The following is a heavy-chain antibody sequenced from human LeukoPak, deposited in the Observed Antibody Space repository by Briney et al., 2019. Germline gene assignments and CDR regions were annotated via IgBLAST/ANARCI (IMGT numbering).Heavy chain of an antibody. J-gene: IGHJ4*02. CDR3: GRDDWGPADY. V-gene: IGHV3-7*01. Sequence: PGGSLRLSCAASGLIFDDYTMHWVRQAPGKGLEWVANINTDGSEIYYVDSVKGRFSISRDNFKNSLYLQMNSLRVEDTAVYYCGRDDWGPADYWGQGTLVTVSS. CDR2: INTDGSEI. D-gene: IGHD3-9*01. CDR1: GLIFDDYT.